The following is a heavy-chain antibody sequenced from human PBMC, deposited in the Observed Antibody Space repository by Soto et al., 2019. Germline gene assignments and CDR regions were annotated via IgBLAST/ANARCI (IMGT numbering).Heavy chain of an antibody. CDR3: ARGLVAFWSGFQDY. Sequence: QVQLVQSGAEVKKPGTSVTVSCKASGYTLTSYGISWVRQAPGQCLEWMGWISAYNGNTNSAQKLQGRVTMTTDTSKSAAYLELRILRSADTAVYYCARGLVAFWSGFQDYCAQVTLVTVAS. J-gene: IGHJ4*02. D-gene: IGHD3-3*01. CDR2: ISAYNGNT. V-gene: IGHV1-18*04. CDR1: GYTLTSYG.